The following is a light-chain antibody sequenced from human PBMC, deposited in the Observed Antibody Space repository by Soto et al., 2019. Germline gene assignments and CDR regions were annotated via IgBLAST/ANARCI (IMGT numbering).Light chain of an antibody. CDR1: SSNIGGNF. Sequence: QSVLTQPPSASGTPGQRVTFSCSGSSSNIGGNFVYWYQQLPGTAPKLLIYRNDQRPSGVPDRFSGSKSGTSASLAISGLRSEDEADYYCATWDDSLSVVVFGGGTKLTVL. V-gene: IGLV1-47*01. J-gene: IGLJ2*01. CDR3: ATWDDSLSVVV. CDR2: RND.